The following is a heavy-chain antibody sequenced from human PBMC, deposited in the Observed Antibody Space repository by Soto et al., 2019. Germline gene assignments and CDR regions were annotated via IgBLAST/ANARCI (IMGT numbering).Heavy chain of an antibody. D-gene: IGHD3-10*01. CDR2: IYYSGST. V-gene: IGHV4-30-4*01. J-gene: IGHJ5*02. CDR1: GGSISSGDYY. CDR3: ARDRGGPGDDWFDP. Sequence: PSETLSLTCTVSGGSISSGDYYWSWIRQPPGKGLEWIGYIYYSGSTYYNPSLKSRVTISVDTSKNQFSLKLSSVTAADTAVYYCARDRGGPGDDWFDPWGQGTLVTVSS.